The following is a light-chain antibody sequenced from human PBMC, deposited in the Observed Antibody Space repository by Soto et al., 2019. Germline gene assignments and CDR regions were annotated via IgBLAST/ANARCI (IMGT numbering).Light chain of an antibody. CDR2: GAS. CDR3: RQYGRSLGFA. CDR1: QSVSSY. J-gene: IGKJ4*01. Sequence: EIVLTQSPATLSLSPGERATLXXRXSQSVSSYLAWYQQKPGQAPRLLIYGASSRATGTPDRCSGSGSGTDFTLTISRLEPEDFAVYYCRQYGRSLGFAFGGGTKVDIK. V-gene: IGKV3-20*01.